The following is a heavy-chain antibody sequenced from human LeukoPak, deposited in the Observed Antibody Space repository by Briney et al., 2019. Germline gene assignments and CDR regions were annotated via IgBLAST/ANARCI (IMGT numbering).Heavy chain of an antibody. Sequence: PKASVKVSCKASGYTFTSYDINWVRQATGQGLEWMGRIIPIFGTANYAQKFQGRVTITTDESTSTAYMELSSLRSEDTAVYYCARGPSNDGSGSPFDYWGQGTLVTVSS. D-gene: IGHD3-10*01. J-gene: IGHJ4*02. V-gene: IGHV1-69*05. CDR1: GYTFTSYD. CDR3: ARGPSNDGSGSPFDY. CDR2: IIPIFGTA.